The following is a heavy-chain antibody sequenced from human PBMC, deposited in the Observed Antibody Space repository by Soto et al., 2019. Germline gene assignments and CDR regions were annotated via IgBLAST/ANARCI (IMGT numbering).Heavy chain of an antibody. J-gene: IGHJ4*02. CDR3: GRGRSGQIVVFY. CDR2: IGPESGAT. V-gene: IGHV1-2*02. CDR1: GYTFTGHY. D-gene: IGHD1-26*01. Sequence: ASVKVSCKASGYTFTGHYIHWVRQAPEQGPEWMGEIGPESGATRYAQKFQGRVTMTRDMSITTAYMELNNLSPDDTAVYYCGRGRSGQIVVFYWGQGTPVTVSS.